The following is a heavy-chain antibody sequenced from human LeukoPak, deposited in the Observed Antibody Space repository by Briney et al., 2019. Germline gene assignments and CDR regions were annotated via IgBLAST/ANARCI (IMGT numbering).Heavy chain of an antibody. Sequence: PGGSLRLSCAASGFTFSSYWMTWVRQARGKGLEWVANIKQDGSEKYYVDSVKRRFTISKDNANNSLYLQMSSLRAEDTAVYYCARAFTLDHWGQGTLVTVSS. CDR2: IKQDGSEK. CDR1: GFTFSSYW. V-gene: IGHV3-7*01. J-gene: IGHJ5*02. CDR3: ARAFTLDH.